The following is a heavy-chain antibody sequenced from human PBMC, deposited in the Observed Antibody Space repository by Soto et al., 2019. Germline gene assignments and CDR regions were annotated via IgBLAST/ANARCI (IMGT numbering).Heavy chain of an antibody. Sequence: SVKVSCKASGGTFSSYAISWVRQAPGQGLEWMGGIIPIFGTANYAQKFQGRVTVTADKSTSTAYMELSSLRSEDTAVYYCARDETTDYSIYDVPPSYNYYHCMDVWRPGTTVTVSS. V-gene: IGHV1-69*06. D-gene: IGHD4-4*01. CDR2: IIPIFGTA. CDR3: ARDETTDYSIYDVPPSYNYYHCMDV. CDR1: GGTFSSYA. J-gene: IGHJ6*02.